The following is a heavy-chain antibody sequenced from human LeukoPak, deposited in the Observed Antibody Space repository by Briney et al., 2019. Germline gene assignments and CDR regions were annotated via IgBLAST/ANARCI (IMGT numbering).Heavy chain of an antibody. CDR3: ARAILWFGEFSWFDP. Sequence: ASVKVSCKASGYTFTSYGISWVRQAPGQGLEWMGWISAYNGNTNYVQKLQGRVTMTTDTSTSTAYMELRSLRSDDTAVYYCARAILWFGEFSWFDPWGQGTLVTVSS. J-gene: IGHJ5*02. CDR2: ISAYNGNT. CDR1: GYTFTSYG. D-gene: IGHD3-10*01. V-gene: IGHV1-18*01.